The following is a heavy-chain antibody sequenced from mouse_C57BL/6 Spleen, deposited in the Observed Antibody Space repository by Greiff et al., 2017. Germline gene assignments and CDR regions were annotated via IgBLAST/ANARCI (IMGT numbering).Heavy chain of an antibody. CDR3: AREGENNGLYFDY. CDR1: GFTFSDYG. V-gene: IGHV5-17*01. Sequence: EVKLMESGGGLVKPGGSLKLSCAASGFTFSDYGMHWVRQAPEQGLEWVAYISSGSSTIYYADTVKGRFTISRDNAKNTLFLQMTRLRSEDTAMYYCAREGENNGLYFDYWGQGTTLTVSS. J-gene: IGHJ2*01. CDR2: ISSGSSTI. D-gene: IGHD1-1*01.